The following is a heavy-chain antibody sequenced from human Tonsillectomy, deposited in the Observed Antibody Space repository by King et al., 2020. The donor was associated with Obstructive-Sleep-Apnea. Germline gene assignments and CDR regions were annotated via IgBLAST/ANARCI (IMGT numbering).Heavy chain of an antibody. CDR2: IIPIFGTA. Sequence: AQLLQSGAEVKKPGSSVKVSCKASGGTFSSYAISWVRQAPGQGLEWMGGIIPIFGTANYAQKFQGRVTITADESTSTAYMELSSLRSEDTAVYYCARNVVVTARDAFDIWGQGTMVTVSS. CDR3: ARNVVVTARDAFDI. D-gene: IGHD2-21*02. CDR1: GGTFSSYA. J-gene: IGHJ3*02. V-gene: IGHV1-69*01.